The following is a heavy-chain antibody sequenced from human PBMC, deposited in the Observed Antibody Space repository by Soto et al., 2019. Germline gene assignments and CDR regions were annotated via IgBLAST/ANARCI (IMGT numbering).Heavy chain of an antibody. J-gene: IGHJ5*02. V-gene: IGHV3-21*01. CDR1: GFTFSSYS. D-gene: IGHD5-18*01. CDR2: ISSSSSYI. CDR3: ASPGYSYGHNWFDP. Sequence: PGGSLRLSCAASGFTFSSYSMNWVRQAPGKGLEWVSSISSSSSYIYYADSVKGRFTISRDNAKNSLYLQMNSLRAEDTAVYYCASPGYSYGHNWFDPWGQGTLVTV.